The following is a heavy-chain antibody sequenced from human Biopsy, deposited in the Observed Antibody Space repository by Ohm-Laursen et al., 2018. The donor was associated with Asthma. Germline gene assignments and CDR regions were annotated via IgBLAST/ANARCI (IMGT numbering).Heavy chain of an antibody. J-gene: IGHJ4*02. CDR3: ARKAGSCISRTCYSLDF. CDR2: INSVFGTT. Sequence: SSVKVSCNSLGGTFNTYVIGWVRQAPGQGLEWMGGINSVFGTTTYPQKFQDRVTITADDSTSTVYMELSSLRSEDTAVYYCARKAGSCISRTCYSLDFSGPGPLVTFSS. V-gene: IGHV1-69*01. CDR1: GGTFNTYV. D-gene: IGHD2-2*01.